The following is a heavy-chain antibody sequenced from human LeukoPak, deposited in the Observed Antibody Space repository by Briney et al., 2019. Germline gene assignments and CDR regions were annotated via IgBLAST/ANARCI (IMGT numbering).Heavy chain of an antibody. J-gene: IGHJ5*02. Sequence: SETLSLTCTVSGGSISSYYWSWIRQPAGKGLEWIGRIYTSGSTNYNPSLKSRVTMSVDTSKNQFSLKLSSVTAADTAVYYCTRDKGSYDFWSGYFTWFDPWGQGTLVTVSS. CDR3: TRDKGSYDFWSGYFTWFDP. D-gene: IGHD3-3*01. CDR2: IYTSGST. CDR1: GGSISSYY. V-gene: IGHV4-4*07.